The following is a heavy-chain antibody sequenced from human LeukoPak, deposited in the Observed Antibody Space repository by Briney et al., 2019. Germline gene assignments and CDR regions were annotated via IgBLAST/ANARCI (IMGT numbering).Heavy chain of an antibody. CDR3: ARAPFIAAAPGCMDV. CDR1: GFTVSSNY. D-gene: IGHD6-6*01. Sequence: GGSLRLSCAASGFTVSSNYMSWVRQAPGKGLEWVSVIYSGGSTYYADSVKGRFTISRDNSKNTLYLQMNSLRAEDTAVYYCARAPFIAAAPGCMDVWGKGTTVTVSS. J-gene: IGHJ6*03. CDR2: IYSGGST. V-gene: IGHV3-53*01.